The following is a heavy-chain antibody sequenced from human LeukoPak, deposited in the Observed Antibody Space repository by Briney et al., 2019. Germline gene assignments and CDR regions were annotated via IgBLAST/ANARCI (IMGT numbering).Heavy chain of an antibody. J-gene: IGHJ4*02. CDR2: ISDNGGST. V-gene: IGHV3-64D*06. Sequence: GGSLRLSCSASGFSFSSYPMNWVRQTPGKGLEYVSAISDNGGSTYYADSMKGRFTISRDNSKNTLYLQMTTLRVEDTAVYYCVKAHYFDHWGQGTLVTVSS. CDR3: VKAHYFDH. CDR1: GFSFSSYP.